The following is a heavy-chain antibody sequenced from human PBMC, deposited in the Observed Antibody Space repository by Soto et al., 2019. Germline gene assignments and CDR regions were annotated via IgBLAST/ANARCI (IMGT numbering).Heavy chain of an antibody. V-gene: IGHV1-69*13. CDR3: ARLPSNDFWSGYYTETGYGMDI. CDR1: GGTFSSYA. D-gene: IGHD3-3*01. Sequence: ASVKVSCKASGGTFSSYAISWVRQAPGQGLEWMGGIIPIFGTANYAPKFQGRVKITADESTSTAYMELSSLRTEDTAGYYCARLPSNDFWSGYYTETGYGMDIWGQGTTVTVSS. CDR2: IIPIFGTA. J-gene: IGHJ6*02.